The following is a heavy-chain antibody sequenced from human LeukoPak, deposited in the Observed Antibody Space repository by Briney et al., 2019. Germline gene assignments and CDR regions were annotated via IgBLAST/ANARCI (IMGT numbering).Heavy chain of an antibody. Sequence: PSETLSLTCTVSGGSIGSSSYYWGWIRQPPGKGLEWIGSIYYSGSTYYNPSLKSRVTISVDTSKNQFSLKLSSVTAADTAVYYCARDLAAAGLHWGQGTLVTVSS. CDR2: IYYSGST. CDR1: GGSIGSSSYY. CDR3: ARDLAAAGLH. D-gene: IGHD6-13*01. J-gene: IGHJ4*02. V-gene: IGHV4-39*07.